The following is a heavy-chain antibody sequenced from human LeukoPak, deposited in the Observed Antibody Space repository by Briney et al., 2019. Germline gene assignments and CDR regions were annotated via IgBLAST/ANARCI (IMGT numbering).Heavy chain of an antibody. CDR1: GGSISSSNW. V-gene: IGHV4-4*02. Sequence: PSGTLSLTCAVSGGSISSSNWWSWVRQPPGKGLEWIGEIYHSGSTNYNPSLKSRVTISVDKSKNQFSLKLSSVTAADTAVYYCATAGYYGSGSYYGFGYWGQGTLVTASS. CDR3: ATAGYYGSGSYYGFGY. D-gene: IGHD3-10*01. J-gene: IGHJ4*02. CDR2: IYHSGST.